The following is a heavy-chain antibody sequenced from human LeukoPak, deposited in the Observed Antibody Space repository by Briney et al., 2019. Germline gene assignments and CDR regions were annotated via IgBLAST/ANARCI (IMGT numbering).Heavy chain of an antibody. V-gene: IGHV3-53*05. CDR2: IYSGGNT. Sequence: GGSLRLSCSPSGFTVSSNFMSWVRQAPGKGLEWVSVIYSGGNTYYADSVMGRFTISRDNSKNTLYLQMNSLRAEDTAVYYCARVRGYSYGPDYFDYWGQGTLVTVSS. CDR1: GFTVSSNF. D-gene: IGHD5-18*01. J-gene: IGHJ4*02. CDR3: ARVRGYSYGPDYFDY.